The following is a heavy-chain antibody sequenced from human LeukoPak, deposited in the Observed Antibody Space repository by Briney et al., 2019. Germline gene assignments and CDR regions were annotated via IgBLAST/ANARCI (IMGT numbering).Heavy chain of an antibody. CDR3: AKSGYCGGDCYYAFDI. J-gene: IGHJ3*02. V-gene: IGHV4-39*01. D-gene: IGHD2-21*02. Sequence: SETLSLTCTVSGGSINSSSYYRGWIRQPPGKGLEWIGSIYYSGSTYYNPSLKSRVTISVDTSKNQFSLKLSSVTAADTAVYYCAKSGYCGGDCYYAFDIWGQGTMVTVSS. CDR1: GGSINSSSYY. CDR2: IYYSGST.